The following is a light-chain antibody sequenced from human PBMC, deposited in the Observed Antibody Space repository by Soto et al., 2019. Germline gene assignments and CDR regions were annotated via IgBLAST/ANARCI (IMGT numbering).Light chain of an antibody. CDR3: SSYTTSSPVL. CDR1: SSDVGLYNY. J-gene: IGLJ2*01. CDR2: EVS. V-gene: IGLV2-14*01. Sequence: QSALTQPASVSGSPGQSITISCTGTSSDVGLYNYVSWYQQHPGKVPKLMIYEVSKRPSGVSTRFSGSKSANTASLTISGLQAEDEADYYCSSYTTSSPVLFGGGTKVTVL.